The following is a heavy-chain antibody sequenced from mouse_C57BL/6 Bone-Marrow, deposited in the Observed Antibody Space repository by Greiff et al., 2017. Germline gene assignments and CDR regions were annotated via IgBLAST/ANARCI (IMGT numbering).Heavy chain of an antibody. CDR3: SRQVTTVLATKYFDV. J-gene: IGHJ1*03. V-gene: IGHV5-9*01. D-gene: IGHD1-1*01. CDR2: ISGGGGNT. CDR1: GFTFSSYT. Sequence: EVKVVESGGGLVKPGGSLKLSCAASGFTFSSYTMSWVRQTPEKRLQWVAAISGGGGNTYYPDSVTGRFTLSRDNDKNILYLQMSSLRSEDTALYYCSRQVTTVLATKYFDVWGTGTTVTVSS.